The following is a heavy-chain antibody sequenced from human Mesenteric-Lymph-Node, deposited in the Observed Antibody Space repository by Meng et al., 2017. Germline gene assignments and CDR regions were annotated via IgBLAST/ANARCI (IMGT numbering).Heavy chain of an antibody. D-gene: IGHD2-21*01. V-gene: IGHV3-48*03. CDR1: GFTISSYE. CDR2: IVNGGNLK. CDR3: ARETPGCLNDCYDH. J-gene: IGHJ4*02. Sequence: GESLKISCAASGFTISSYEMNWVRQTPGTGLEWISYIVNGGNLKFYADSVQGRFTISRDNTNNLLYLQMNSLRVEDTGVYYCARETPGCLNDCYDHWGQGTLVTVSS.